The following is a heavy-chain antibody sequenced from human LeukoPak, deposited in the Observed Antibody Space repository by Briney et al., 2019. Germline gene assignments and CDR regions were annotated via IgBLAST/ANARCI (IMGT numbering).Heavy chain of an antibody. CDR3: AKWGDYDVLTGYYDSDY. CDR2: VSGRDTST. V-gene: IGHV3-23*01. CDR1: GFTFSNYA. J-gene: IGHJ4*02. Sequence: GGSLRLSCAASGFTFSNYAMSWVRLAPGKGLERVSAVSGRDTSTYYTDSVKGRFTISRDNSKNTLYLQMNSLSAEDTAIYYWAKWGDYDVLTGYYDSDYWGQGTLVTVSS. D-gene: IGHD3-9*01.